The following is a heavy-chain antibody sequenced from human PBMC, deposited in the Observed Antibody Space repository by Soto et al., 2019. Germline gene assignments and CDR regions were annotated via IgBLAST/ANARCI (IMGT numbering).Heavy chain of an antibody. CDR3: ARRGSGSYYDY. CDR1: GFTFSSYA. CDR2: ISGSGGST. J-gene: IGHJ4*02. Sequence: EVQLLESGGGLVQPGGSLRLFCAASGFTFSSYAMRWVRQAPVKGLEWVSAISGSGGSTYYADSVKGRFTISRDNSKNTLYLQMNGLRAEDTAVYYCARRGSGSYYDYWGQGTLVTVSS. D-gene: IGHD1-26*01. V-gene: IGHV3-23*01.